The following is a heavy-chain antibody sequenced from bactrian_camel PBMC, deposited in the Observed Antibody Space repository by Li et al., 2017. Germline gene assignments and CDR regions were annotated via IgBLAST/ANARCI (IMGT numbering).Heavy chain of an antibody. J-gene: IGHJ4*01. CDR2: ADLGGGRE. CDR3: ATVAGSFSDDYARARAYVY. V-gene: IGHV3S1*01. CDR1: DFSKNTKC. D-gene: IGHD4*01. Sequence: HVQLVESGGGSAQAGGSLRLSCVVVDFSKNTKCMGWFRQAPGKDLKDREGVAAADLGGGRENYADSVKGRFAVSHSQDSAKNTVYLQMNSLKSEDTALYYCATVAGSFSDDYARARAYVYWGQGTQVTVS.